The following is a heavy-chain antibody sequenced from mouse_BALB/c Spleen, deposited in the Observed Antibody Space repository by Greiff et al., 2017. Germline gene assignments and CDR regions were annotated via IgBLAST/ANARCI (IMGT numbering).Heavy chain of an antibody. D-gene: IGHD1-1*01. J-gene: IGHJ3*01. V-gene: IGHV2-9*02. CDR1: GFSLTSYG. Sequence: VHLVESGPGLVAPSQSLSITCTVSGFSLTSYGVHWVRQPPGKGLEWLGVIWAGGSTNYNSALMSRLSISKDNSKSQVFLKMNSLQTDDTAMYYCARDLIFYYGSSPFAYWGQGTLVTVSA. CDR3: ARDLIFYYGSSPFAY. CDR2: IWAGGST.